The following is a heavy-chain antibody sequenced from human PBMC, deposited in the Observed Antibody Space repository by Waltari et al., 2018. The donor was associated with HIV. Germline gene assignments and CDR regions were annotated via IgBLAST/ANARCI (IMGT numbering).Heavy chain of an antibody. CDR2: IIPIFGTA. Sequence: QVQLVQSGAEVKKPGSSVKVSCKASGGTFSSYAISWVRAAPGQGLGWMGGIIPIFGTANYAQKFQGRVTITADESTSTAYMELSSLRSEDTAVYYCARFWVTGISVARLLVPGDGMDVWGQGTTVTVSS. D-gene: IGHD2-15*01. CDR1: GGTFSSYA. V-gene: IGHV1-69*12. J-gene: IGHJ6*02. CDR3: ARFWVTGISVARLLVPGDGMDV.